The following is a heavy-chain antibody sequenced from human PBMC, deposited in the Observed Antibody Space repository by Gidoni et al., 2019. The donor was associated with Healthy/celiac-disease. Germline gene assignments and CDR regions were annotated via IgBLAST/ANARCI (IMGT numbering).Heavy chain of an antibody. V-gene: IGHV3-48*03. CDR1: GFPFSSYE. CDR3: ARVKYYDSSGTFDY. D-gene: IGHD3-22*01. J-gene: IGHJ4*02. Sequence: EVQLVESGGGLVPPGGSLRLSCAASGFPFSSYEMNWCRQAPGKGLEWVLYISSSGRTIYYADSVKGRFTISRDNAKNSLYLQMNSLRAEDTAVYYCARVKYYDSSGTFDYWGQGTLVTVSS. CDR2: ISSSGRTI.